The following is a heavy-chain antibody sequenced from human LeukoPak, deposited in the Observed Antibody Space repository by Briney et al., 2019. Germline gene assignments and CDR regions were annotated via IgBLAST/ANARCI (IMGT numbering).Heavy chain of an antibody. Sequence: GGSLRLSCAASRFPFSSYLMSGVRQAPGRGRECVANIEKGGSKKHCVDSVKGRFTISRDNAKNSLFLQMNSLRDEDTAVYYGATNSDYRFEYWGQGTRVTVSS. CDR3: ATNSDYRFEY. V-gene: IGHV3-7*01. CDR2: IEKGGSKK. D-gene: IGHD3-22*01. CDR1: RFPFSSYL. J-gene: IGHJ4*02.